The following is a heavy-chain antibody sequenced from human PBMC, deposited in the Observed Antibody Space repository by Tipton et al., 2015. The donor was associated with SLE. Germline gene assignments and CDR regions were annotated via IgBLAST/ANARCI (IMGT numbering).Heavy chain of an antibody. J-gene: IGHJ5*02. D-gene: IGHD3-22*01. CDR2: IYAGGST. V-gene: IGHV3-66*01. CDR1: GFTVSFNY. CDR3: ARVGRKYYYDGSGLDP. Sequence: SLRLSCAASGFTVSFNYMIWVRQAPGKGLEWVSIIYAGGSTYYADSVKGRFTISRDNSNNTLYLQMNNLRAEDTAVYYCARVGRKYYYDGSGLDPWGRGTLVTVSS.